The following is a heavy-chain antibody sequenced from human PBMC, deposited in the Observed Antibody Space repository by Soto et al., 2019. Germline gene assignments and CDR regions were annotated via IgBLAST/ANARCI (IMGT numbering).Heavy chain of an antibody. D-gene: IGHD1-26*01. CDR3: ARDLGEWELLHFDC. V-gene: IGHV1-18*01. CDR1: GYTFTSYG. CDR2: ISAYNGNT. J-gene: IGHJ4*02. Sequence: ASVKVSCKASGYTFTSYGLSWVRQAPGQGLEWMGWISAYNGNTNYAQKLQGRVTMTTDTSTSTAYMEPRSLTSDDTAGDYCARDLGEWELLHFDCWGQGTLVTVSS.